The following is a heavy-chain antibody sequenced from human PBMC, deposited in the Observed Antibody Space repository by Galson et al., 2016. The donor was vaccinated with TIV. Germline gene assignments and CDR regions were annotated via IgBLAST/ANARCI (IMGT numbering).Heavy chain of an antibody. Sequence: LEWIGRIYTTGTTNYNTSLESRVTISVDTSKNHFSLKLTSVTAADTAVYYCARESSDYYYYMDVWGKGTTVTVSS. D-gene: IGHD3-10*01. J-gene: IGHJ6*03. CDR3: ARESSDYYYYMDV. V-gene: IGHV4-61*02. CDR2: IYTTGTT.